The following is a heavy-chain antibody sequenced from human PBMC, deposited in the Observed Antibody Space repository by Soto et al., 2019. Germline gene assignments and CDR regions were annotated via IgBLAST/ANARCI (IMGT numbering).Heavy chain of an antibody. V-gene: IGHV3-30-3*01. J-gene: IGHJ3*02. CDR2: ISYDGSNK. Sequence: QVQLVESGGGVVQPGRSLRLSCAASGFTFSSYAMHWVRQAPGKGLAWVAVISYDGSNKYYAESVKGRFTISRDNSKNKLDLQINRIRSEDKAVYYCARGLAVVVPERAFDIWGQGTMVAFAS. CDR1: GFTFSSYA. CDR3: ARGLAVVVPERAFDI. D-gene: IGHD2-21*02.